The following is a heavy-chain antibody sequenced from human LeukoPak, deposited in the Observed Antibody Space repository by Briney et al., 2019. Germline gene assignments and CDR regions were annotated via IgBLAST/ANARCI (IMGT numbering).Heavy chain of an antibody. Sequence: PGGSLRLSCAASGFTFSGYPIHWVRQAPGKGLEWVAVISYDGSNKYYADSVKGRFTISRDNSKNTQYLQMNSLRVEDTAVYYCAKVGSGYYDHLDFWGQGILVTVSS. CDR3: AKVGSGYYDHLDF. CDR1: GFTFSGYP. V-gene: IGHV3-30-3*02. CDR2: ISYDGSNK. J-gene: IGHJ4*02. D-gene: IGHD3-22*01.